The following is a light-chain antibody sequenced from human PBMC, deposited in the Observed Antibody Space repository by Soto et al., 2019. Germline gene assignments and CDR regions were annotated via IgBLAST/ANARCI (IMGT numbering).Light chain of an antibody. CDR3: CSYAGSSTLYV. Sequence: QSALTQPASVSGSPGQSITISCTGTSSDIGTYNLVSWYQQHPGKAPKLMIYEVNKRPSGVSDRFSGSKSGNTASLTISGLQAEDVADYYCCSYAGSSTLYVFGTGTKVTVL. J-gene: IGLJ1*01. CDR1: SSDIGTYNL. V-gene: IGLV2-23*02. CDR2: EVN.